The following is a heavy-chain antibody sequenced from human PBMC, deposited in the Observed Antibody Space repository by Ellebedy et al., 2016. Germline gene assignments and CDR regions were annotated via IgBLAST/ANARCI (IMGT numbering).Heavy chain of an antibody. CDR2: INAGNGNT. Sequence: ASVKVSCKASGGTFSSYAISWVRQAPGQRLEWMGWINAGNGNTNYAQKLQGRVTMTTDTSTSTAYMELRSLRSDDTAVYYCARDLGYNWNAQSDWGQGTLVTVSS. V-gene: IGHV1-18*01. CDR1: GGTFSSYA. D-gene: IGHD1-20*01. CDR3: ARDLGYNWNAQSD. J-gene: IGHJ4*02.